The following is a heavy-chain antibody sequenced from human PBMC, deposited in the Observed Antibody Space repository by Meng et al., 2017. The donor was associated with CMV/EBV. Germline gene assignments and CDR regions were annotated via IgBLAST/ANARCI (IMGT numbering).Heavy chain of an antibody. CDR3: ARAPIFSGGDCSH. D-gene: IGHD2-21*02. CDR1: GYTFSSYG. Sequence: VQVVQSGAEVKKPGASVKVSGKASGYTFSSYGISWVRQAPGQGLEWMGWISGYNGQTKYAQKFQGRVTMTTDTPTSTAYMELRSLRSDDTAVYYCARAPIFSGGDCSHWGQGTLVTVSS. CDR2: ISGYNGQT. V-gene: IGHV1-18*01. J-gene: IGHJ4*02.